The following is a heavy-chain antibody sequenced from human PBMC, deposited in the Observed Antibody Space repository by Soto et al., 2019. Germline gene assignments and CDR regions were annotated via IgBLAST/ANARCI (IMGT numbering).Heavy chain of an antibody. Sequence: GESLKISCAASGFTFSSYAMHWVRQAPGKGLEYVSAISSNGGSTYYANSVKGRFTISRDNSKNTLYLQMGSLRAEDMAVYYCARGSVEWELVDYWGQGTLVTVSS. J-gene: IGHJ4*02. CDR3: ARGSVEWELVDY. CDR2: ISSNGGST. CDR1: GFTFSSYA. V-gene: IGHV3-64*01. D-gene: IGHD1-26*01.